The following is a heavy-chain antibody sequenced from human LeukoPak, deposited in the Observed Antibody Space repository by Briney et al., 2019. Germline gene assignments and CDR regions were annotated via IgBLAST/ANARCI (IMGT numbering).Heavy chain of an antibody. CDR3: AIPSSYDGSRYYHAY. CDR1: GISFASYW. V-gene: IGHV3-7*01. CDR2: IGQDGIET. J-gene: IGHJ4*02. Sequence: GGSLRLSCAASGISFASYWVTWVRQAPGKGPEWVANIGQDGIETVYEGSVKGRFTISRDNARNLLFLQMNSLRADDTAVYYCAIPSSYDGSRYYHAYWGQGTLVSVSS. D-gene: IGHD3-22*01.